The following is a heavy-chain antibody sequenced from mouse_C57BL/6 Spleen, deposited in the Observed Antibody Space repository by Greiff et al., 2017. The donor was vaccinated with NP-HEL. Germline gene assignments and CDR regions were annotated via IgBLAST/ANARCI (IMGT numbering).Heavy chain of an antibody. Sequence: VQLQQSGAELVRPGASVKLSCTASGFNIEDDYMHWVKQRPEQGLEWIGWIDPENGDTEYASKFQGKATITADTSSNTAYLQLSSLTSEDTAVYYCTTTAQATFAYWGQGTLVTVSA. J-gene: IGHJ3*01. CDR2: IDPENGDT. D-gene: IGHD3-2*02. CDR3: TTTAQATFAY. CDR1: GFNIEDDY. V-gene: IGHV14-4*01.